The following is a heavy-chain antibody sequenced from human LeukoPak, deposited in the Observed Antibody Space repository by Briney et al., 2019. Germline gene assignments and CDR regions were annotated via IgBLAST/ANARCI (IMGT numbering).Heavy chain of an antibody. V-gene: IGHV1-46*01. CDR2: INPSGGST. CDR1: GYTFTSYY. CDR3: ARGRRVAAARGRYYYMDV. D-gene: IGHD6-13*01. Sequence: ASVKVSCKASGYTFTSYYMHWVRQAPGQGLEWMGIINPSGGSTSYAQKFQGRVTMTRDMSTSTVYMELSSLRSEDTAVYYCARGRRVAAARGRYYYMDVWGKGTTVTVSS. J-gene: IGHJ6*03.